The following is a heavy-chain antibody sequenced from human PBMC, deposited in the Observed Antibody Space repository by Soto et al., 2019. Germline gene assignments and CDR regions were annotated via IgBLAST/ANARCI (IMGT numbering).Heavy chain of an antibody. Sequence: PSETLSLTCTVSGDSISTYNLARIRQPPGKGLEWIGYFRSGGGTSYNPSLKSRVAISADTSMKQFSLKLTSVTAADIAVRAYRVAVPQYDMAVWGQGTTVTVSS. CDR2: FRSGGGT. J-gene: IGHJ6*02. V-gene: IGHV4-59*01. CDR1: GDSISTYN. D-gene: IGHD6-19*01. CDR3: RVAVPQYDMAV.